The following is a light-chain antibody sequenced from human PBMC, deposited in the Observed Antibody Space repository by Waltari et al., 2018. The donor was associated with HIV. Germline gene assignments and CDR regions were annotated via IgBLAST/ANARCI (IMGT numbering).Light chain of an antibody. CDR3: EVWDESLGGAV. J-gene: IGLJ2*01. Sequence: QSVVTQPPSASGTPGQRVTISCSGSGSNIGTYSVNWYQHFPGTAPKLLIYMNDQRPYGVPGRCSVSQAETSASLAISGLQYDDEADYYCEVWDESLGGAVFGGGTKLTVL. CDR1: GSNIGTYS. CDR2: MND. V-gene: IGLV1-47*01.